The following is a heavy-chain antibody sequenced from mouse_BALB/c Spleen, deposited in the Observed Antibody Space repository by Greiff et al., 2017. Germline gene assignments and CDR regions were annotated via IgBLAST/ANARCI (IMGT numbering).Heavy chain of an antibody. CDR2: ISSGSSTI. J-gene: IGHJ4*01. D-gene: IGHD2-4*01. CDR1: GFTFSSFG. Sequence: DVMLVESGGGLVQPGGSRKLSCAASGFTFSSFGMHWVRQAPEKGLEWVAYISSGSSTIYYADTVKGRFTISRDNPKNTLFLQMTSLRSEDTAMYYCARGGLRRGAMDYWGQGTSVTVSS. CDR3: ARGGLRRGAMDY. V-gene: IGHV5-17*02.